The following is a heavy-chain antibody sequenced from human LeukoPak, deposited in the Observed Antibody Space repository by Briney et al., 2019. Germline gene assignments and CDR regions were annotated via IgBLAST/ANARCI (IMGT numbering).Heavy chain of an antibody. CDR2: IKTYTGNT. CDR3: ARDPSGRGFTYGNGYYYNYMHV. CDR1: GYTFTHYA. Sequence: GASVKVSCKASGYTFTHYAIAWVRQAPGQGLEWLGWIKTYTGNTNYTQKLQGRVTMTTDTSTSTAYMELTGLRPDDTAVYYCARDPSGRGFTYGNGYYYNYMHVWGKGTTSTVSS. J-gene: IGHJ6*03. D-gene: IGHD5-18*01. V-gene: IGHV1-18*01.